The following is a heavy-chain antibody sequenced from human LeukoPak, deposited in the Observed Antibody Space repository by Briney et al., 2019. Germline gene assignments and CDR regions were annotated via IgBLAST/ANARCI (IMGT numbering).Heavy chain of an antibody. V-gene: IGHV3-23*01. CDR1: GFTFSIYA. J-gene: IGHJ2*01. D-gene: IGHD4-11*01. CDR3: AKRSTYSTGWWHFDL. Sequence: PGGSLRLSCAASGFTFSIYAMSWVRQAPGKGLEWVSAISGSGSSTYSADSVKGRFTISRDNSKNTLYLQMDSLRDEDTAVYYCAKRSTYSTGWWHFDLWGRGTLVTVSS. CDR2: ISGSGSST.